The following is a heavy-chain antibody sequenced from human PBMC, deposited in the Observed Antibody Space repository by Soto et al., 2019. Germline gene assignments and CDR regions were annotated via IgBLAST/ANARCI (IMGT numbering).Heavy chain of an antibody. CDR3: ARETRNIVGVNFDY. V-gene: IGHV3-23*01. CDR2: IIDSGGST. D-gene: IGHD1-26*01. CDR1: GFTFSSCA. J-gene: IGHJ4*02. Sequence: PGGSLRLSCAASGFTFSSCAMGWVRQAPGKGLEWVSDIIDSGGSTYYADSVKGRFTISRDNAKNSLYLQMNSLRAEDTAVYYCARETRNIVGVNFDYWGQGTLVTVSS.